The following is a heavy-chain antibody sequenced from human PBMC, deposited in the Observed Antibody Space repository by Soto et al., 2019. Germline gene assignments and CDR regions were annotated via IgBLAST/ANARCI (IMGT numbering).Heavy chain of an antibody. CDR1: GTTFDSFT. Sequence: SSVKGSCKPSGTTFDSFTFAWVRQAPVQGLEWLGGFVPMFASATIAQRFQRRVRITADASTGTGYMELSDLRSDDSAIYYCAREDDTTGYYSGFDPWGQGTLVTVSS. CDR3: AREDDTTGYYSGFDP. J-gene: IGHJ5*02. D-gene: IGHD3-22*01. V-gene: IGHV1-69*13. CDR2: FVPMFASA.